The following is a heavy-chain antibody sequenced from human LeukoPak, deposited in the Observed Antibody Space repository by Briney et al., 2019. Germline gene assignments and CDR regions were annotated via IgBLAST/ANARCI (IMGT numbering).Heavy chain of an antibody. CDR2: IYYSGST. Sequence: SETLSLTCTVSGGSITSYHWSWIRQPPGKGLEWIGYIYYSGSTNYNPSLKSRVTISVDTSKNQFSLKLSSVTAADTAVYYCARGPPPYIVVVPAADAFDIWGQGTMVTVSS. V-gene: IGHV4-59*01. J-gene: IGHJ3*02. CDR3: ARGPPPYIVVVPAADAFDI. D-gene: IGHD2-2*01. CDR1: GGSITSYH.